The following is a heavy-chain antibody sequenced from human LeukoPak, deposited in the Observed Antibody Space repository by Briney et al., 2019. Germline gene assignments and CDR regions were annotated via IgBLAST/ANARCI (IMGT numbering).Heavy chain of an antibody. D-gene: IGHD2-2*01. CDR1: GGSISSSSYY. J-gene: IGHJ4*02. CDR3: ARDKCSSISCPTDY. Sequence: PSETLSLTCIVSGGSISSSSYYWGWIRQPPGKGLEWIGTTYYTGSTYYNPSLESRVTISIDTSKNQFSLRLSSVTAADTAVYYCARDKCSSISCPTDYWGQGTLVTVSS. CDR2: TYYTGST. V-gene: IGHV4-39*07.